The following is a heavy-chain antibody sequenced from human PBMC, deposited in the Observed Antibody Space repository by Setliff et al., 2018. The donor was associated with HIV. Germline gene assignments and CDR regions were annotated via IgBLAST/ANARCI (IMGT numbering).Heavy chain of an antibody. J-gene: IGHJ4*02. V-gene: IGHV4-30-4*01. CDR3: ARVPFGSGGYYFDF. CDR1: GASVNSDDYY. CDR2: IYYSGDT. D-gene: IGHD3-10*01. Sequence: SETLSLTCTVSGASVNSDDYYWSWIRQTPGKGLEWIGYIYYSGDTYYNATLQSRATILLDTSKNQFFLTLTSVTAADTAVYFCARVPFGSGGYYFDFWGQGTLVTVSS.